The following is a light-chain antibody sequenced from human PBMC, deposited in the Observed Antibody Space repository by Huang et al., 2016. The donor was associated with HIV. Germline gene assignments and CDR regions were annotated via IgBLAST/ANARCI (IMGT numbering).Light chain of an antibody. J-gene: IGKJ3*01. CDR3: QQYYTTPFT. CDR1: QSILFTSNNKNY. V-gene: IGKV4-1*01. Sequence: DIVMTQSPDSLAVSLGERATIHCKSSQSILFTSNNKNYLAWYQQRPGQPPRLSMHWAPSGESGVPDRFSGSGSGTDFTLTISSLQAEDVAVYFCQQYYTTPFTFGPGTKVDIK. CDR2: WAP.